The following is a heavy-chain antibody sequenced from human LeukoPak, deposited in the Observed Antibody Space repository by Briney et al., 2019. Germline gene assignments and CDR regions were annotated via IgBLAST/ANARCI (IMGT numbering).Heavy chain of an antibody. D-gene: IGHD6-19*01. CDR1: GFTFSSYW. CDR3: AKPIAVKAFDI. J-gene: IGHJ3*02. Sequence: QPGGSLRLSCAASGFTFSSYWMSWVRQAPGKGLEWVANIKQDGSEKYYVDPVKGRFTISRDNAKNSLYLQMNSLRAEDTAVYYCAKPIAVKAFDIWGQGTMVTVSS. V-gene: IGHV3-7*03. CDR2: IKQDGSEK.